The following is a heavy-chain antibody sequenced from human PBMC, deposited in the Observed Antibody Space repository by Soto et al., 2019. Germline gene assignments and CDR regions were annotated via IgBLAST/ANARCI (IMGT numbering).Heavy chain of an antibody. D-gene: IGHD3-3*01. Sequence: SQTLSLTCAISRDSVSSNSAAWNWVRQSPSRGLEWLGRTYYRSKWYNDYAVSVKSRITINPDTSKNQFSLQLNSVTPEDTAVYYCAREEGPGFFGRGGWFDPWGQGTLVTVSS. CDR2: TYYRSKWYN. CDR3: AREEGPGFFGRGGWFDP. V-gene: IGHV6-1*01. J-gene: IGHJ5*02. CDR1: RDSVSSNSAA.